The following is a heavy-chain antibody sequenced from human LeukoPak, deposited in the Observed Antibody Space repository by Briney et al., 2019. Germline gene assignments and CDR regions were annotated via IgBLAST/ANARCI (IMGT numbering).Heavy chain of an antibody. V-gene: IGHV3-21*01. J-gene: IGHJ5*02. CDR3: ARAKTPVTGWFDP. CDR2: ISSTSRSI. D-gene: IGHD4-17*01. Sequence: PGGSLRLSCAASGFIFSSESLTWVRQAPGKGLEWVSSISSTSRSIYYAGSVKGRFTISRDNANDSLYLQMNSLRAEDTAVYYCARAKTPVTGWFDPWGQGTLVTVSS. CDR1: GFIFSSES.